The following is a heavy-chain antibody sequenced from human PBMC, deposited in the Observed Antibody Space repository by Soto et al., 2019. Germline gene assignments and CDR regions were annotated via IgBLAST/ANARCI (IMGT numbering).Heavy chain of an antibody. D-gene: IGHD6-19*01. CDR3: ARDKVAVADYYYYGMDV. Sequence: GASVKVSCKASGGTFSSYAISWVRQAPGQGLEWMGGIIPIFGTANYAQKFQGRVTITADESTSTAYMELSSLRSEDTAVYYCARDKVAVADYYYYGMDVWGQGTTVTVSS. J-gene: IGHJ6*02. CDR2: IIPIFGTA. CDR1: GGTFSSYA. V-gene: IGHV1-69*13.